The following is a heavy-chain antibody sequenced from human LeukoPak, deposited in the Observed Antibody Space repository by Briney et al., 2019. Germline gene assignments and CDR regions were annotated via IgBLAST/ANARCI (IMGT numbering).Heavy chain of an antibody. CDR1: GFTFSTYW. V-gene: IGHV3-7*05. J-gene: IGHJ4*02. D-gene: IGHD3-22*01. CDR3: ARDSFYYDSSGLFDY. CDR2: IKQDGSEK. Sequence: GGPLRLSCAASGFTFSTYWMSWVRQDPGKGLEWVANIKQDGSEKYYVDSVKGRFTISRDNAKNSLHLQMNSLRAEDTAVYYCARDSFYYDSSGLFDYWGQGALVTVSS.